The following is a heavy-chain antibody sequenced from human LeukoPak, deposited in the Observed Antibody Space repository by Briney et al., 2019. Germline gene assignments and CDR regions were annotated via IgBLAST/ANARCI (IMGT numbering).Heavy chain of an antibody. CDR1: GGSIRSYH. CDR3: ARDMGKWYFDL. J-gene: IGHJ2*01. CDR2: IYTSGNT. D-gene: IGHD1-26*01. Sequence: SETLSLTCTVSGGSIRSYHWSWIRQPAGKGLEWVGLIYTSGNTKYNSSLKSRVSMSVDTSKNQFSLKLRSVTAADTAVYYCARDMGKWYFDLWGRGTLVTVSS. V-gene: IGHV4-4*07.